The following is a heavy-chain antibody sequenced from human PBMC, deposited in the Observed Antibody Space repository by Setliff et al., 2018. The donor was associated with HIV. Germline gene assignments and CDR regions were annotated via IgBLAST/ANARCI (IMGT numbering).Heavy chain of an antibody. CDR2: IYYSGST. Sequence: PSETLSLTCTVSGGSISSGGYYWSWIRQHPGKGLEWIGYIYYSGSTYYNPSLKSRVTISVDTSKNQFSLKLSSVTAADTAVYYCARLANWAYYFDYWGQGTLVTV. J-gene: IGHJ4*02. V-gene: IGHV4-31*03. D-gene: IGHD7-27*01. CDR3: ARLANWAYYFDY. CDR1: GGSISSGGYY.